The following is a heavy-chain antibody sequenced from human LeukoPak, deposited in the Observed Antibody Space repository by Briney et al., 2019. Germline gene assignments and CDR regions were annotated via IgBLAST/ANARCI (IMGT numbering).Heavy chain of an antibody. CDR3: GRYFCESGSCYYTRLDY. V-gene: IGHV3-30-3*01. CDR2: ISYDGSNK. CDR1: EFTFSDYA. Sequence: GGSLRLSCAASEFTFSDYAMHWVRQAPGKGLEWVALISYDGSNKYYADSVKGRFTISRDNARSSLYLQMNSLRAEDTAVYYCGRYFCESGSCYYTRLDYWGQGALVTVSS. J-gene: IGHJ4*02. D-gene: IGHD3-3*01.